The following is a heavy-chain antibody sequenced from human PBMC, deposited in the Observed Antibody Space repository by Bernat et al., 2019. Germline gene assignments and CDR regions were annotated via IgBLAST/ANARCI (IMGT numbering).Heavy chain of an antibody. CDR1: GGSISSSSYY. CDR2: IYYSGST. D-gene: IGHD2-15*01. Sequence: QLQLQESGPGLVKPSETLSLTCTVSGGSISSSSYYWGWIRQPPGKGLEWIGSIYYSGSTYYNPPLKSRVTISVDTSKNQFSLKLSSVTAADTAVYYCATTLGYCSGGSCYPGWYYFDYWGQGTLVTVSS. CDR3: ATTLGYCSGGSCYPGWYYFDY. J-gene: IGHJ4*02. V-gene: IGHV4-39*01.